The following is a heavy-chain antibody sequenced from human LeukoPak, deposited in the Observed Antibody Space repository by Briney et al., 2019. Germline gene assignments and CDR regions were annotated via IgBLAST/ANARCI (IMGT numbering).Heavy chain of an antibody. V-gene: IGHV3-30-3*01. CDR3: ARGGGPSTGYYDSSGYYSSDWFDP. D-gene: IGHD3-22*01. CDR2: ISYDGSNK. CDR1: GFTFSSYA. J-gene: IGHJ5*02. Sequence: PGRSLRLSCAASGFTFSSYAMHWVRRAPGKGLEWVAVISYDGSNKYYADSVKGRFTISRDNSKNTLYLQMNSLRAEDTAVYYCARGGGPSTGYYDSSGYYSSDWFDPWGQGTLVTVSS.